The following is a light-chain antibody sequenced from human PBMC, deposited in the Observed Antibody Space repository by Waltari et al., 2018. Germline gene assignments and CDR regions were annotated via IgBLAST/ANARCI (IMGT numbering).Light chain of an antibody. CDR1: QRVTSNY. J-gene: IGKJ4*01. V-gene: IGKV3-20*01. CDR3: QQHGISPLS. Sequence: EIVLPQSPGTLSLSPGETVTLSCRASQRVTSNYFFWYQQKPGQAPRLLISRSSNRAPDIPDRFSGSGSGTDFTLTISRLEPEDAGVYFCQQHGISPLSFGGGTKLEI. CDR2: RSS.